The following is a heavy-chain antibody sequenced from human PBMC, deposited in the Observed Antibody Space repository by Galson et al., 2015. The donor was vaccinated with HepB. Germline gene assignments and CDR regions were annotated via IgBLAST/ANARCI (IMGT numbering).Heavy chain of an antibody. CDR2: TYYRSKWYN. CDR1: GDSVSSHSAA. CDR3: ARREAVENWFDP. J-gene: IGHJ5*02. V-gene: IGHV6-1*01. Sequence: CAISGDSVSSHSAAWNWIRQSPSRGLEWLGRTYYRSKWYNDYAVSVKSRITINPDTSKNQFSLQLNSVTPEDTAVYYCARREAVENWFDPWGQGTLVTVSS. D-gene: IGHD4-23*01.